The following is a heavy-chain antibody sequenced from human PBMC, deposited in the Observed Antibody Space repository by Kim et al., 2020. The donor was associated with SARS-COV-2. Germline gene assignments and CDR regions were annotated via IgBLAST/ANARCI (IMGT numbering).Heavy chain of an antibody. D-gene: IGHD3-10*01. Sequence: GGSLRLSCTASGFTFGDYAMSWFRQAPGKGLEWVGFIRSKAYGGTTEYAASVKGRFTISRDDSKSIAYLQMNSLKTEDTAVYYCTRAGTMVRGVIGFDYWGQGTLVTVSS. CDR3: TRAGTMVRGVIGFDY. CDR2: IRSKAYGGTT. J-gene: IGHJ4*02. CDR1: GFTFGDYA. V-gene: IGHV3-49*03.